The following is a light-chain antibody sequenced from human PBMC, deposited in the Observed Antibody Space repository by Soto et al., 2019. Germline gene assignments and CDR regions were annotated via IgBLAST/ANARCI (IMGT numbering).Light chain of an antibody. V-gene: IGKV1-5*03. CDR3: QQYNSYSTWT. CDR2: KAS. CDR1: QSISSW. J-gene: IGKJ1*01. Sequence: DIQMTQSPSTQSASVGDRVTITCRASQSISSWLAWYQQKPGKAPKLLIYKASSLESGVPSRFSGSGSGTEFTLTISSLQPDDFATYYCQQYNSYSTWTFGQGTKVDI.